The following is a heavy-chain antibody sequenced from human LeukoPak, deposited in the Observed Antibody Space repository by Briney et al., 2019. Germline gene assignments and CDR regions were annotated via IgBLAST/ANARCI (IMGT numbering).Heavy chain of an antibody. V-gene: IGHV4-59*01. CDR3: ARRYGDYEVYDY. D-gene: IGHD4-17*01. CDR1: GGSISSYY. CDR2: IYYSGST. J-gene: IGHJ4*02. Sequence: ASETLSLTCTVSGGSISSYYWSWIRQPPGKGLEWIGYIYYSGSTNYNPSLKSRVTISVDTSKNQFSLKLRSVTAADTAVYYCARRYGDYEVYDYWGQGTLVTVSS.